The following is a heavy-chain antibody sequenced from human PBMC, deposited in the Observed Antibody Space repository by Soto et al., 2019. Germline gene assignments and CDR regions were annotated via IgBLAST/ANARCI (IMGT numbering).Heavy chain of an antibody. V-gene: IGHV6-1*01. CDR2: IYYRSQWYH. CDR1: GDSVSSNSAT. CDR3: AREDYYNSGSYSYYYGMDV. J-gene: IGHJ6*02. D-gene: IGHD3-10*01. Sequence: SQTLSLTCAVSGDSVSSNSATWNWIRQSPSRGLEWLGRIYYRSQWYHDYAVAVKSRIAINPNTSKNQFSLQLNSVTPEDTAVYYCAREDYYNSGSYSYYYGMDVWGQGTTVTVSS.